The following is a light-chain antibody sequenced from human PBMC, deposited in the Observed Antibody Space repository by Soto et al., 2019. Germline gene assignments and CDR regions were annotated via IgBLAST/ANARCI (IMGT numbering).Light chain of an antibody. CDR2: AAS. V-gene: IGKV1-39*01. CDR1: QSINRY. CDR3: QQTYTTPFT. Sequence: DIQMTQSPSSLSASVGDRVTITCRASQSINRYINWYQQKSGKAPKLLINAASSLRSGVPSRFSGSGSGTDFTLTISNLQPEDSATYYCQQTYTTPFTFGPGTKVDIK. J-gene: IGKJ3*01.